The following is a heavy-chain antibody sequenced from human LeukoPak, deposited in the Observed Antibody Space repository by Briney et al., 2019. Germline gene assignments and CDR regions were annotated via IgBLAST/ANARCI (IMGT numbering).Heavy chain of an antibody. CDR2: ISSSGSTI. J-gene: IGHJ6*02. CDR1: GFTFSDYY. V-gene: IGHV3-11*01. Sequence: GGSLRLSCAASGFTFSDYYMSWIRQAPGKGLEWVSYISSSGSTIYYADSVKGRSTISRDNAKNSLYLQMNSLRAEDTAVYYCATDRVVPAAIDPNYYYYGMDVWGQGTTVTVSS. CDR3: ATDRVVPAAIDPNYYYYGMDV. D-gene: IGHD2-2*02.